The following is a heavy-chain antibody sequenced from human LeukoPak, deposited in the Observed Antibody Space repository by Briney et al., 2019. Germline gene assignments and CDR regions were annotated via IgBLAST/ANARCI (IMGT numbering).Heavy chain of an antibody. CDR3: ARDRTPVVTTHDAFDI. D-gene: IGHD2-21*02. CDR1: GYTFTSYG. Sequence: ASVKVSCKASGYTFTSYGISWVRQAPGQGLEWMGWISAYNGNTNYAQKLQGRVTMTTDTSTSTAYMELRSLRSDDMAVYYCARDRTPVVTTHDAFDIWGQGTMVTVSS. V-gene: IGHV1-18*03. CDR2: ISAYNGNT. J-gene: IGHJ3*02.